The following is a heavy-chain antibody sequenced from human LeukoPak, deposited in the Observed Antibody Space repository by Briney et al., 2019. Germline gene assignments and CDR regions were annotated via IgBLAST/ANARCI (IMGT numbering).Heavy chain of an antibody. CDR2: ISSSGDT. CDR3: ARGAKEGFDP. V-gene: IGHV3-13*01. J-gene: IGHJ5*02. CDR1: GFTFSTFD. Sequence: GGSLRLSCAASGFTFSTFDMHWVRQATGKGLEWVSAISSSGDTFYSVSVKGRFTISRENAKNSVYLQMNSLRAGDTAVYYCARGAKEGFDPWGQGTLVTVSS.